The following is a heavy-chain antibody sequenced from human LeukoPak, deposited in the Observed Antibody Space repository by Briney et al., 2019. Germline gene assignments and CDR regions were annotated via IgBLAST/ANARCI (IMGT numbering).Heavy chain of an antibody. CDR2: IYHSGST. CDR3: ARRSDHGSNYFDL. D-gene: IGHD4-23*01. J-gene: IGHJ2*01. Sequence: SETLSLTCAVSGYSISSGYYWGWIRQPPGKGLEWIGSIYHSGSTNYNPSLKSRVTISVDTSKNQFSLKLSSVTAADTAVYYCARRSDHGSNYFDLWGRGTLVTVSS. V-gene: IGHV4-38-2*01. CDR1: GYSISSGYY.